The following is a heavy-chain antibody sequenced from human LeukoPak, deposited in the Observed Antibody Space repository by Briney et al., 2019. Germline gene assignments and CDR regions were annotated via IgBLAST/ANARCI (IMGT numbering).Heavy chain of an antibody. CDR3: ARGPYSQDY. V-gene: IGHV4-39*07. Sequence: SETLSLTCTVSGGSISSSSYYWGWIRQPPGKGLEWIGSIYYSGSTYYNPSLKSRVTISVDTSKNQFSLKLSSVTAADTAVYYCARGPYSQDYWGQGTLVTVSS. CDR1: GGSISSSSYY. CDR2: IYYSGST. J-gene: IGHJ4*02. D-gene: IGHD4-11*01.